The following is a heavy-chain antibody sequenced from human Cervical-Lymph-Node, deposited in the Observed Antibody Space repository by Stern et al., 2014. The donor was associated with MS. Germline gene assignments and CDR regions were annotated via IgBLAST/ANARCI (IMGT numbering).Heavy chain of an antibody. CDR3: AKGTGNYWYFDF. CDR1: GVTFNNYA. D-gene: IGHD1-14*01. J-gene: IGHJ2*01. Sequence: VQLLESGGGLVQTGGSLRLSCAASGVTFNNYAMTWVRQAPGKGLEWVSSIFGTGGGTYYADSVKGRFTISRDSSRSTLSLQLTRVTAEDTAVYYCAKGTGNYWYFDFWGRGTLVTVSS. V-gene: IGHV3-23*01. CDR2: IFGTGGGT.